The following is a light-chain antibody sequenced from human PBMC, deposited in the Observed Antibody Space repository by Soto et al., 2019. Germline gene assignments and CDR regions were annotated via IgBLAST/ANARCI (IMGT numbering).Light chain of an antibody. CDR2: GAS. Sequence: EIVMTQSPATLSVSPGERATLSCRASQSISSNLAWYQQKPGQAPRLLIYGASTRATGIPATFSGSGSGTEFTLTISSLQSEDFAVYYCQPYNNWPFTFGPGPKVDIK. V-gene: IGKV3-15*01. J-gene: IGKJ3*01. CDR3: QPYNNWPFT. CDR1: QSISSN.